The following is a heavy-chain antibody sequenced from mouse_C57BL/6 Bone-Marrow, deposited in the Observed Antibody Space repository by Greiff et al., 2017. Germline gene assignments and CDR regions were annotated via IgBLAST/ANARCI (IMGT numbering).Heavy chain of an antibody. D-gene: IGHD1-1*02. Sequence: QVHVKQSGAELAKPGASVKLSCKASGYTFTSYWLHWVKQRPGQGLGWIGYINPSSGYTKYNQKFKDKATLTADKSSSTAYMQLSSLTYEDSAVYYCASYGTWFAYWGQGTLVTVSA. CDR1: GYTFTSYW. J-gene: IGHJ3*01. CDR2: INPSSGYT. CDR3: ASYGTWFAY. V-gene: IGHV1-7*01.